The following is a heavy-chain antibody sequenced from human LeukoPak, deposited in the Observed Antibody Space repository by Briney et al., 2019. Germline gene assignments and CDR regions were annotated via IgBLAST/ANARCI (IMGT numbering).Heavy chain of an antibody. J-gene: IGHJ1*01. Sequence: GASVKVSCKASGYTFTGYYMHWVRQAPGQGLEWMGWINPNSGGTNYAQKFQGRVTMTRDTSISTAYMELSRLRSEDTAVYYCARAAYSGSPEYFQHWGQGTLVTVSS. V-gene: IGHV1-2*02. CDR3: ARAAYSGSPEYFQH. CDR2: INPNSGGT. D-gene: IGHD1-26*01. CDR1: GYTFTGYY.